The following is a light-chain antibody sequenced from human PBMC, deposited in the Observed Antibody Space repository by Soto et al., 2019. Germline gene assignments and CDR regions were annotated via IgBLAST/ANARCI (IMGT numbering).Light chain of an antibody. CDR2: DVS. CDR3: PSYTTSIPSV. J-gene: IGLJ1*01. Sequence: QSALTQPASVSGSPGQSITISCTGTNSDVGGYNYVSWYQQHPGKAPKLLIYDVSSRPSGLSNRFSGSKSGNTASLIISGHPPEDEDAHYCPSYTTSIPSVFGSGTKVTVL. CDR1: NSDVGGYNY. V-gene: IGLV2-14*03.